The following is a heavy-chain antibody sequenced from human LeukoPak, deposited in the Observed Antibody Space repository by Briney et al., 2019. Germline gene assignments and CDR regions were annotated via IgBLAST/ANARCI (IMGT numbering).Heavy chain of an antibody. V-gene: IGHV1-69*05. Sequence: GASVKVSCKASGYTFTGYYMHWVRQAPGQGLEWMGWINPIFGTANYAQKFQGRVTITTDESTSTAYMELSSLRSEDTAVYYCARRGCSSTSCYGRSWFDPWGQGTLVTVSS. J-gene: IGHJ5*02. D-gene: IGHD2-2*01. CDR2: INPIFGTA. CDR1: GYTFTGYY. CDR3: ARRGCSSTSCYGRSWFDP.